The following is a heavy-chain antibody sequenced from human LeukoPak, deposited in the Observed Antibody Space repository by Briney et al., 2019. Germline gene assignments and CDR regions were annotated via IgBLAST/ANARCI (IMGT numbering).Heavy chain of an antibody. J-gene: IGHJ4*02. Sequence: ASVKVSCKTSGGTFSTYGLSWVRQAPGQGLEWVGGIIPILGAVDYAHKFQGRVTISTDESTSTLYMELSNLKSEDTAVYYCARAPIAAAGYYFDYWGQGTLVTVSS. CDR2: IIPILGAV. D-gene: IGHD6-13*01. CDR1: GGTFSTYG. V-gene: IGHV1-69*05. CDR3: ARAPIAAAGYYFDY.